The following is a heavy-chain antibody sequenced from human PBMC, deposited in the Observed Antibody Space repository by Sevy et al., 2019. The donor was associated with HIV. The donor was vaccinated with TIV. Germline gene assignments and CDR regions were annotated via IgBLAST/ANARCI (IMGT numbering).Heavy chain of an antibody. D-gene: IGHD3-3*01. V-gene: IGHV3-11*01. CDR1: GFTFSHYY. J-gene: IGHJ5*02. CDR3: ARDPTYYDFWSGYYTGWFDP. Sequence: GGSLRLSCAASGFTFSHYYMSWIRQAPGKGLEWVSYISSSGNTTYYTDSVKGRFTISRDNAKNSLYLKMDSLRAEDTAVYYCARDPTYYDFWSGYYTGWFDPWGQGTLVTVSS. CDR2: ISSSGNTT.